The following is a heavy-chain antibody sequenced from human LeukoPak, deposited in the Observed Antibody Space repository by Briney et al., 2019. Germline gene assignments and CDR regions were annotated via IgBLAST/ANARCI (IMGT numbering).Heavy chain of an antibody. D-gene: IGHD1-26*01. Sequence: GASVKVSCKASGYTFISYGISWVRQAPGQGLEWMGWISAYNSNTHYAQKLQGRVTMTTDTSTSTAYMEVRSLRSDDTAVYYCAREVGRGFDYWGQGTLVTVSS. CDR1: GYTFISYG. V-gene: IGHV1-18*01. CDR2: ISAYNSNT. J-gene: IGHJ4*02. CDR3: AREVGRGFDY.